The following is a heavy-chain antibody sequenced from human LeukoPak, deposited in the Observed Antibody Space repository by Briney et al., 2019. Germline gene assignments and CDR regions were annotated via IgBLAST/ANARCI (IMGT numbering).Heavy chain of an antibody. J-gene: IGHJ4*02. Sequence: PGGSLRLSCAASGFNFRTYGMHWVRQAPGKGLEWVSSLNSNGGATYYSDSVKGRFTSSRDNSKNTLYLQMHSLTAEDTALYYCAKATYSGSFPYFDYWGQGTLVTVSS. CDR3: AKATYSGSFPYFDY. CDR2: LNSNGGAT. D-gene: IGHD1-26*01. CDR1: GFNFRTYG. V-gene: IGHV3-23*01.